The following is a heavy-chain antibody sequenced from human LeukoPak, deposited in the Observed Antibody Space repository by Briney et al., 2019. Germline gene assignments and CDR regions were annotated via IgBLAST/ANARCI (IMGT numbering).Heavy chain of an antibody. Sequence: SETLSLTCTVSGGSISSYYWSWIRQPAGKGLEWIGRIYTSGGTTYNPSLKSRVTMSVDTSKNQFSLKLSSVTAADTAVYYWARARLELRQDYYYYMDVWGKGTTVTVSS. J-gene: IGHJ6*03. CDR3: ARARLELRQDYYYYMDV. CDR2: IYTSGGT. D-gene: IGHD1-26*01. V-gene: IGHV4-4*07. CDR1: GGSISSYY.